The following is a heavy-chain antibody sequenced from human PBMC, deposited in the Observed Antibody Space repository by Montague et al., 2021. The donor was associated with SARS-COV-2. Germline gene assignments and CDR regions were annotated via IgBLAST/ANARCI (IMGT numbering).Heavy chain of an antibody. J-gene: IGHJ6*02. V-gene: IGHV6-1*01. Sequence: CAISGDSVFGHGLGWDWFRQSPSTRRDSLGRTFYKSEWNYHYADSVKSRITIYPDTSKNQVSLQLRSVTPEDTAVYFCARVRHLGRGMDVWGQGTTVTVSS. D-gene: IGHD7-27*01. CDR1: GDSVFGHGLG. CDR2: TFYKSEWNY. CDR3: ARVRHLGRGMDV.